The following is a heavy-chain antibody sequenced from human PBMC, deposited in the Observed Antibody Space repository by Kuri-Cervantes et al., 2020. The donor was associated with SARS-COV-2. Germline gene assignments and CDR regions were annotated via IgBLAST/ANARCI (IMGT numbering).Heavy chain of an antibody. CDR1: YASMTSFY. V-gene: IGHV4-59*01. CDR2: MYYTGKS. J-gene: IGHJ4*02. Sequence: SETLSLTCTVSYASMTSFYWSWIRQSPGRGLEWIAYMYYTGKSNYNPSLESRVSMSLAASESRFFLTLTSVTTADTAIYYCASGNDFSLDYWGQGILVTVSS. CDR3: ASGNDFSLDY. D-gene: IGHD4-11*01.